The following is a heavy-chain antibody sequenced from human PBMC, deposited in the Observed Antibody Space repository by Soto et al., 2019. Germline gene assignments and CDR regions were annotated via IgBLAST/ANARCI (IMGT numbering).Heavy chain of an antibody. CDR2: IWYDGSNK. V-gene: IGHV3-33*01. Sequence: GGSLRLSCAASGFTFNNYGMHWVRQAPGKGLEWVAIIWYDGSNKYYADSVNGRFTISRDNAKNTLYLEMNSLRAEDTAVYYCARDMSGGNSGGGLDVWGQGTTVTVSS. J-gene: IGHJ6*02. CDR3: ARDMSGGNSGGGLDV. CDR1: GFTFNNYG. D-gene: IGHD3-10*02.